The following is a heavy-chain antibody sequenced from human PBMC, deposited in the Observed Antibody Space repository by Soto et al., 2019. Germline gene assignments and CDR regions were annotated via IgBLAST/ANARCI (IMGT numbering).Heavy chain of an antibody. CDR2: INPSSGST. CDR3: ARVVYYYGSGSYQYYFDY. Sequence: ASVKVSCKASGYTFTSYYMHWVRQAPGQGLEWMGMINPSSGSTSYAQKFQGRVTMTRNTSISTAYMELSSLRSEDTAVYYCARVVYYYGSGSYQYYFDYWGQGTLVTVSS. CDR1: GYTFTSYY. D-gene: IGHD3-10*01. V-gene: IGHV1-46*01. J-gene: IGHJ4*02.